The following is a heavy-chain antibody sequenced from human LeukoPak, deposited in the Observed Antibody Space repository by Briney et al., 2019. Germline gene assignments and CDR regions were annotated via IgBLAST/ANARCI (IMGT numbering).Heavy chain of an antibody. J-gene: IGHJ6*03. CDR1: GGSFSGYY. CDR3: ARDGQVTMVRGVTNYYYYYMDV. D-gene: IGHD3-10*01. Sequence: SETLSLTCAVYGGSFSGYYWSWIRQPPGKGLEWIGYIYYSGSTNYNPSLKSRVTISVDTSKNQFSLKLSSVTAADTAVYYCARDGQVTMVRGVTNYYYYYMDVWGKGTTVTVSS. CDR2: IYYSGST. V-gene: IGHV4-59*01.